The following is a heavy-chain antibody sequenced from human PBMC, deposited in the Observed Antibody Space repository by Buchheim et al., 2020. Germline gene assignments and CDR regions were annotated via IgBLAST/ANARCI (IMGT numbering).Heavy chain of an antibody. CDR1: GYTFTGYY. Sequence: QVQLVQSGAEVKKPGASMKVSCKASGYTFTGYYMHWVRQAPGQGLEWMGWINPNSGDTNYAQKFQGRVTMTRDTSISTAYMELSRLRSDDTAVYYCARGYCTNGVCYTKDYWGQGTL. CDR3: ARGYCTNGVCYTKDY. D-gene: IGHD2-8*01. CDR2: INPNSGDT. J-gene: IGHJ4*02. V-gene: IGHV1-2*02.